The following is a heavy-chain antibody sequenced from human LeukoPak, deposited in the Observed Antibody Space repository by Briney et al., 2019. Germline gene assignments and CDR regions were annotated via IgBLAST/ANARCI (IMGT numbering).Heavy chain of an antibody. CDR1: GGSISSYY. D-gene: IGHD1-26*01. V-gene: IGHV4-59*01. CDR2: IYYSGST. Sequence: PSETLSPTCTVSGGSISSYYWSWIRQPPEKGLEWIGYIYYSGSTNYNPSLKSRVTISVDTSKDQFSLKLSSVTAADTAVYYCARVMSGSPNSPVDYWGQGTLVTVSS. CDR3: ARVMSGSPNSPVDY. J-gene: IGHJ4*02.